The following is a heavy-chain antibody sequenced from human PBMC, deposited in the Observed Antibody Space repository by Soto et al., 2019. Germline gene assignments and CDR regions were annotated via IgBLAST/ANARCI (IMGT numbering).Heavy chain of an antibody. CDR3: AKGGGVVSNDY. Sequence: QVQLVESGGGVVQPGRSLRLSCAASGFTFSSYGMHWVRQAPGKGLEWVAVISYDGSNKYYADSVKGRFTISRDNSKNTLYLQMNSLRAEDTAVYYCAKGGGVVSNDYWGQGTLVTVSS. V-gene: IGHV3-30*18. CDR1: GFTFSSYG. D-gene: IGHD2-15*01. J-gene: IGHJ4*02. CDR2: ISYDGSNK.